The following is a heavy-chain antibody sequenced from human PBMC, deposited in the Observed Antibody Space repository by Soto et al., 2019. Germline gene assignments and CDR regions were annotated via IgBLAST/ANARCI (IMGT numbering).Heavy chain of an antibody. J-gene: IGHJ5*02. Sequence: PGGSLRLSCAASGFTFSSYAMSWVRQAPGKGLEWVSAISGSGGSTYYADSVKGRFTISRDNSKNTLYLQMNSLRAEDTAVYYCAKEPDYDFWSGYENWFDPWGQGTLVTVSS. CDR1: GFTFSSYA. CDR2: ISGSGGST. CDR3: AKEPDYDFWSGYENWFDP. V-gene: IGHV3-23*01. D-gene: IGHD3-3*01.